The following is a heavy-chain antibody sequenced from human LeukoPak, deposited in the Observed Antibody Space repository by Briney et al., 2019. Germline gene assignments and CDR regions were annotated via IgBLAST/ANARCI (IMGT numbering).Heavy chain of an antibody. Sequence: GASVKVSCKASGYTFTGYYLHWVRQAPGQGLEWMRWINPNSGGTNYAQKFQGRVTMNGDTSISTAYMERSGRTSDDTAVYYCARRAATDYWGQGTLVTVSS. V-gene: IGHV1-2*02. CDR3: ARRAATDY. D-gene: IGHD2-15*01. J-gene: IGHJ4*02. CDR2: INPNSGGT. CDR1: GYTFTGYY.